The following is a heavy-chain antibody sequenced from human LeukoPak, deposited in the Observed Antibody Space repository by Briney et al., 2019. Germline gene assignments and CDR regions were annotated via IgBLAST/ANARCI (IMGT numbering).Heavy chain of an antibody. CDR2: IYTSGST. CDR1: GGSISSYY. CDR3: ARGSETPDAGY. J-gene: IGHJ4*02. Sequence: SETLSLTCTVSGGSISSYYWSWIRQPAGKGLEWIGRIYTSGSTNYNPSLKSRVTISVDTSKNQFSLKLTSVTAADTAVYYCARGSETPDAGYWGPGTLVTVSS. D-gene: IGHD3-10*01. V-gene: IGHV4-4*07.